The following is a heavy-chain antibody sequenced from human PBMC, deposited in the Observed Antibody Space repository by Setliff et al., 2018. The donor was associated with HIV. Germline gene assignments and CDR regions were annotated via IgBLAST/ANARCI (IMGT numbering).Heavy chain of an antibody. Sequence: PGGSLRLSCAASGFTFSRYWMHWVHQVPGKGLVWISRINSDGSSTSYADSVKGRFTISRDNAKNTLYLQMNSLRAEDTAVYYCARDPVLRAAPWGQGTLVTVSS. CDR1: GFTFSRYW. V-gene: IGHV3-74*01. CDR2: INSDGSST. J-gene: IGHJ4*02. D-gene: IGHD3-10*01. CDR3: ARDPVLRAAP.